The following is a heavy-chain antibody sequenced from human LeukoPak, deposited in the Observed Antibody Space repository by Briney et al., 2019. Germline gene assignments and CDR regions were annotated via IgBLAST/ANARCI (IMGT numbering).Heavy chain of an antibody. CDR2: IYTSGST. CDR1: GGSISSGSYY. CDR3: ARAFFNWNDRYFDY. D-gene: IGHD1-20*01. V-gene: IGHV4-61*02. Sequence: SETLSLTCTVSGGSISSGSYYWSWIRQPAGKGLEWIGRIYTSGSTNYNPSLKSRVTISVDTSKNQFSLKLSSVTAADTAVYYCARAFFNWNDRYFDYWGQGTLVTVSS. J-gene: IGHJ4*02.